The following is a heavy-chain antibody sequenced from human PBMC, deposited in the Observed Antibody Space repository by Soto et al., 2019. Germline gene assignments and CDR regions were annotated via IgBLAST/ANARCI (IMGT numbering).Heavy chain of an antibody. J-gene: IGHJ5*02. D-gene: IGHD2-15*01. CDR2: INHSGST. Sequence: LSETLSLTCAVYGGSFSGYYWSWIRQPPGKGLEWIGEINHSGSTNYNPSLKSRVTISVDTSKNQFSLKLSSVTAADTAVYYCASLLDYCSGGSCYGWFDPWGQGTLVTVSS. CDR3: ASLLDYCSGGSCYGWFDP. CDR1: GGSFSGYY. V-gene: IGHV4-34*01.